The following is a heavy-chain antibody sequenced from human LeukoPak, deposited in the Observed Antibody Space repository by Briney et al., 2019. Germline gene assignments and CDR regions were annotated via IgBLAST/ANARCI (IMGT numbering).Heavy chain of an antibody. CDR1: GGSISSSSYY. J-gene: IGHJ4*02. V-gene: IGHV4-61*02. CDR2: IYTSGST. D-gene: IGHD3-10*01. Sequence: PSETLSLTCTVSGGSISSSSYYWSWIRQPAGKGLEWIGRIYTSGSTNYNPSLKSRVTISVDTSKNQFSLKLSSVTAADTAVYYCARNYGSGIHFGGQGTLVTVSS. CDR3: ARNYGSGIHF.